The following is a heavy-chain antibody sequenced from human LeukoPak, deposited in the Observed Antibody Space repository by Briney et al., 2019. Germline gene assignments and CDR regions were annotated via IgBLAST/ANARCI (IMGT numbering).Heavy chain of an antibody. D-gene: IGHD1-26*01. V-gene: IGHV1-2*02. Sequence: ASVKVSCKASGYTFTGYYMHWVRQAPGQGLEWMGWINPDSSGTKYAQNFQGRVTMTTDTSINTAYMELSSLKSSDTAVYYCARDSSGTYYNDWFDPWGQGTLVTVSS. CDR1: GYTFTGYY. CDR3: ARDSSGTYYNDWFDP. CDR2: INPDSSGT. J-gene: IGHJ5*02.